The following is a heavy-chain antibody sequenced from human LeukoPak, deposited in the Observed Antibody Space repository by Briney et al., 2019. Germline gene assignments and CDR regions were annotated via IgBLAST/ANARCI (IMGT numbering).Heavy chain of an antibody. V-gene: IGHV1-69*04. Sequence: SVKVSCKASGGTFSSYAISWVRQAPGQGLEWMGRIIPILGIANYAQKFQGRVTITADKSTSTAYMELSTLRSEDTAVYYCARSVFPYYSGSGSPYNVDVRRNSCFDFWGQGTLVTVSS. CDR3: ARSVFPYYSGSGSPYNVDVRRNSCFDF. D-gene: IGHD3-10*01. CDR2: IIPILGIA. J-gene: IGHJ4*02. CDR1: GGTFSSYA.